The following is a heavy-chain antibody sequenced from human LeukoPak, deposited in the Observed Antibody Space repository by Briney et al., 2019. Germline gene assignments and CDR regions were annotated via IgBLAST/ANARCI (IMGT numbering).Heavy chain of an antibody. CDR1: GFTFSSYW. CDR2: INSDGSST. CDR3: ARASGVGATSFDY. D-gene: IGHD1-26*01. Sequence: PGGSLRLSCAASGFTFSSYWMHWVRQAPGKGLVWVSRINSDGSSTSYADSVKGRFTISRDNAKNTLYLRMNSLRAEDTAVYYCARASGVGATSFDYWGQGTLVTVSS. V-gene: IGHV3-74*01. J-gene: IGHJ4*02.